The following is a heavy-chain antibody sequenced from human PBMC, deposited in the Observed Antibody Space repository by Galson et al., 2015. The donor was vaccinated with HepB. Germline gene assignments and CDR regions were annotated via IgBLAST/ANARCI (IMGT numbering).Heavy chain of an antibody. CDR1: GFTFSSYW. D-gene: IGHD2-2*01. J-gene: IGHJ3*02. CDR2: IKQDGSEK. Sequence: SLRLSCAASGFTFSSYWMSWVRQAPGKGLEWVANIKQDGSEKYYVDSVKGRFTISRDNAKNSLYLQMNSLRAEDTAVYYCARGRDIVVVPGLGPDAFDIWGQGTMGTVSS. V-gene: IGHV3-7*03. CDR3: ARGRDIVVVPGLGPDAFDI.